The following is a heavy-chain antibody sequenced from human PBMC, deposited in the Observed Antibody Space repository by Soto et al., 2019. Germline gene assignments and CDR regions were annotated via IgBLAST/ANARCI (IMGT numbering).Heavy chain of an antibody. CDR1: GGSISSYY. J-gene: IGHJ4*02. D-gene: IGHD3-9*01. CDR2: IYYSGST. Sequence: SETLSLTCTFSGGSISSYYWSWIRQPPGKGLEWIGYIYYSGSTNYNPSLKSRVTISVDTSKNQFSLTLTSVTAADTAVYYCARGGRYFDWPDYWGQGTLVTVSS. V-gene: IGHV4-59*01. CDR3: ARGGRYFDWPDY.